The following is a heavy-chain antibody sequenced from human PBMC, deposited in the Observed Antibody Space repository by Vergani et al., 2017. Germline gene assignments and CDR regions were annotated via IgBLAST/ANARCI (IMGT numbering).Heavy chain of an antibody. CDR1: GFTFSSYA. Sequence: EVQLVESGGGLVQPGGSLRLSCAASGFTFSSYAMSWVRQAPGKGLEWVSAISGSGGSTYYADSVKGRFTISRDNAKNSLYLQMNSLRAEDTAVYYCARVLSVVGATQYYFDYWGQGTLVTVSS. D-gene: IGHD1-26*01. J-gene: IGHJ4*02. V-gene: IGHV3-23*04. CDR3: ARVLSVVGATQYYFDY. CDR2: ISGSGGST.